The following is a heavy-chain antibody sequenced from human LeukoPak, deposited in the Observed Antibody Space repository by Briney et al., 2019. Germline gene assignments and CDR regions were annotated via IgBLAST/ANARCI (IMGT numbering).Heavy chain of an antibody. D-gene: IGHD3-22*01. J-gene: IGHJ4*02. CDR2: IKQDGSEK. CDR1: GFTFSSYW. Sequence: PGGSLRLSCAASGFTFSSYWMSWVRQAPGKGLEWVANIKQDGSEKYYVDSVKGRFTISRDNAKNSLYLQMNSLRAEDTAVYYCVREAIYYYDSSGYSEVGEFDYWGQGTLVTVSS. V-gene: IGHV3-7*01. CDR3: VREAIYYYDSSGYSEVGEFDY.